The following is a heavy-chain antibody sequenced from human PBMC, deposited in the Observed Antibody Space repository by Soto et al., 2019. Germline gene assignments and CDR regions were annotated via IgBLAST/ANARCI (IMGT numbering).Heavy chain of an antibody. CDR3: ARSPMVATGDDWFDP. CDR1: GYTFTSYA. J-gene: IGHJ5*02. D-gene: IGHD5-12*01. Sequence: ASVKVSCKASGYTFTSYAMHWVRQAPGQRLEWMGWINAGNGNTKYSQKFQGRVTITRDTSASTAYMELSSLRSEDTAVYYCARSPMVATGDDWFDPWGQGILVTVSS. V-gene: IGHV1-3*01. CDR2: INAGNGNT.